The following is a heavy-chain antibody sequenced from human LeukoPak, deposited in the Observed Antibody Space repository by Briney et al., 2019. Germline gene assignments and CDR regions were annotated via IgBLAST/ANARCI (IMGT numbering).Heavy chain of an antibody. V-gene: IGHV3-48*03. CDR1: GFTFSSYE. CDR2: ISSSGSTI. J-gene: IGHJ6*04. CDR3: ARDSAAAMVSRFYYYYGMDV. Sequence: GGSLRLSCAASGFTFSSYEMNWVRQAPGKGLEWVSYISSSGSTIYYAGSVKGRFTISRDNAKNSLYLQMNSLRAEDTAVYYCARDSAAAMVSRFYYYYGMDVWGKGTTVTVSS. D-gene: IGHD2-2*01.